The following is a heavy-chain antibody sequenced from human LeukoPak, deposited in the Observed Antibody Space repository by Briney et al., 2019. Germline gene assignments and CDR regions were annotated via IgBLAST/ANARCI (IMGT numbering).Heavy chain of an antibody. D-gene: IGHD1-26*01. V-gene: IGHV3-23*01. J-gene: IGHJ4*02. CDR3: AKGHSAHGTGFDF. Sequence: GGSLILSCAASGITFSTFAMTWVRQAPGRGLECVSVISGGGDRTYYAESVKGRFTISRDNSKNTLYLQMNSLRAEDTAVYYCAKGHSAHGTGFDFWGQGTLVTVSS. CDR1: GITFSTFA. CDR2: ISGGGDRT.